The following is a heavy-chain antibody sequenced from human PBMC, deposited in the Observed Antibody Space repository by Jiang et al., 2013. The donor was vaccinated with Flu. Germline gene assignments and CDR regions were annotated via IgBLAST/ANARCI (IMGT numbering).Heavy chain of an antibody. CDR1: GXTFSSYS. D-gene: IGHD6-13*01. Sequence: RLSCAASGXTFSSYSMQWVRQAPGKGLEYIASISSNGGSTHHANSVKGRFTISRDNSKNTLYLQMGGVRAEDMAVYYCARAIDVAAAGTIYFQHWGQGTLVTVSS. V-gene: IGHV3-64*01. CDR2: ISSNGGST. CDR3: ARAIDVAAAGTIYFQH. J-gene: IGHJ1*01.